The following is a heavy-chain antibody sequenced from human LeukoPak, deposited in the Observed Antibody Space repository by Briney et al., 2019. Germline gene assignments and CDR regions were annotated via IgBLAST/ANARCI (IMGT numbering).Heavy chain of an antibody. Sequence: ASVKVSCKASEYTFTDLTEYYIHWVRQAPGQGLEWMGWIKPNNGGTKYAQKFQGRVTMTRDMSMNTAYMELSSLTSDDTAVYYCARRLGGSSEGYEFWGQGPLVTVSS. D-gene: IGHD1-26*01. CDR1: EYTFTDLTEYY. J-gene: IGHJ4*02. CDR3: ARRLGGSSEGYEF. CDR2: IKPNNGGT. V-gene: IGHV1-2*02.